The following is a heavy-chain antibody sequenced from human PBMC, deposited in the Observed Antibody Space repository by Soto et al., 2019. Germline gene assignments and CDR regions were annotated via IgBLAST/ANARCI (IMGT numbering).Heavy chain of an antibody. CDR3: ARVVGKNYDFWSCYRFLGDAFDI. V-gene: IGHV4-31*03. J-gene: IGHJ3*02. CDR1: GGSISSGGYY. D-gene: IGHD3-3*01. CDR2: IYYSGST. Sequence: QVQLQESGPGLVKPSQTLSLTCTVSGGSISSGGYYWSWIRQHPGKGLEWIGYIYYSGSTYYNPSLKSRVTISVDTSKNQFSLKPSSVTAADTAVYYCARVVGKNYDFWSCYRFLGDAFDIWGQGTMVTVSS.